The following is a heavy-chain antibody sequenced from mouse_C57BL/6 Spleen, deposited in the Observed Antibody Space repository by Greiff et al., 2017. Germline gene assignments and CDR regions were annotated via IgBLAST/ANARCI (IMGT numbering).Heavy chain of an antibody. D-gene: IGHD1-1*01. Sequence: QVQLQQPGTELVKPGASVKLSCKASGYTFTSYWMHWVKQRPGQGLEWIGNINPSNGGTKYNEKFKGKATLTVDTSSSTAYMQLSSLTSEDSAVYFCARALFITTVAFDYWGQGTTLTVSS. CDR3: ARALFITTVAFDY. CDR1: GYTFTSYW. J-gene: IGHJ2*01. V-gene: IGHV1-53*01. CDR2: INPSNGGT.